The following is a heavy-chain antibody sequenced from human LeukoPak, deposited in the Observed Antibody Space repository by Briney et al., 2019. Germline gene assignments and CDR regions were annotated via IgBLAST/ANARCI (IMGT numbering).Heavy chain of an antibody. Sequence: GGTLRLSCAASGFTFSNYGMNWVRQAPGKGLEWVSSISSSSSYIYYADSVKGRFTISRDNAKNSLYLQMNSLRAEDTAVYYCAREEHDYGDYFDYWGQGTLVTVSS. V-gene: IGHV3-21*01. J-gene: IGHJ4*02. CDR3: AREEHDYGDYFDY. CDR2: ISSSSSYI. D-gene: IGHD4-17*01. CDR1: GFTFSNYG.